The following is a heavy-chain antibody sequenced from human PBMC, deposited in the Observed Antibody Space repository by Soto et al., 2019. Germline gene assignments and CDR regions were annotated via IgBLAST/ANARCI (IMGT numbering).Heavy chain of an antibody. CDR2: INHSGST. V-gene: IGHV4-34*01. J-gene: IGHJ4*02. CDR3: ARGVWFGWHAY. D-gene: IGHD3-10*01. CDR1: GGSFSGYY. Sequence: SETLSLTCAVYGGSFSGYYWSWIRQPPGKGLEWIGEINHSGSTNYNPSLKSRVTISVDTSKNQFSLKLSSVTAADTAVYYCARGVWFGWHAYWGQGTLVTVSS.